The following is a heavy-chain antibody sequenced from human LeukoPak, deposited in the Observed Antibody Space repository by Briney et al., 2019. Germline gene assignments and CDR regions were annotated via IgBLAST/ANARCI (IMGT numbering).Heavy chain of an antibody. V-gene: IGHV4-59*12. Sequence: SETLSLTCTVSGGSISSYYWSWIRQPPGKGLEWIGYIYYSGSTYCNPSLKSRVTISVDTSKNQFSLKLSSVTAADTAVYYCARDGRGLGFYYYYMDVWGKGTTVTVSS. J-gene: IGHJ6*03. CDR2: IYYSGST. CDR3: ARDGRGLGFYYYYMDV. CDR1: GGSISSYY.